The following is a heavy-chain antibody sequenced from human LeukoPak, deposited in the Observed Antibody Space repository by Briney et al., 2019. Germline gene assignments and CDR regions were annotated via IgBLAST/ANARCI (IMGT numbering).Heavy chain of an antibody. Sequence: SETLSLTCTVSGGTISSYYWTWIRRAPGNGLEWIGYIYYTGSTNYNPSLKSRVTISVDTSKSQFSLKLSSVTAADTAVYYCARDQRRYYDSSGYLDYWGQGTLVTVSS. J-gene: IGHJ4*02. CDR2: IYYTGST. CDR3: ARDQRRYYDSSGYLDY. D-gene: IGHD3-22*01. V-gene: IGHV4-59*12. CDR1: GGTISSYY.